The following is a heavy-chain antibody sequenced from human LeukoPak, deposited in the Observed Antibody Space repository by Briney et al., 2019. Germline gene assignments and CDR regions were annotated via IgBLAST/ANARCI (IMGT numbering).Heavy chain of an antibody. CDR1: GFTFSSYA. CDR2: ISGSGGTT. Sequence: GGSLRPSCAASGFTFSSYAMYWVRQAPGKGLEWVSVISGSGGTTYYADSVKGRFTLSRDNSKNTVFLQMNSLRAEDTAVYYCAKSIGGVVVVATDYWGQGTLVTVSS. CDR3: AKSIGGVVVVATDY. D-gene: IGHD2-15*01. V-gene: IGHV3-23*01. J-gene: IGHJ4*02.